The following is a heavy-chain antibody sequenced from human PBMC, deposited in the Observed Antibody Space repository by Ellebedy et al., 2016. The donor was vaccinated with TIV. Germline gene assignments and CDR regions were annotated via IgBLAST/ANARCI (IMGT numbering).Heavy chain of an antibody. CDR3: ARHRLGQVDY. CDR2: IYYSGST. J-gene: IGHJ4*02. Sequence: SETLSLTXTVSGGSISSSSYYWGWIRQPPGKGLEWIGSIYYSGSTYYNPSLKSRVTISVDTSKNQFSLKLSSVTAADTAVYYCARHRLGQVDYWGQGTLVTVSS. CDR1: GGSISSSSYY. V-gene: IGHV4-39*01.